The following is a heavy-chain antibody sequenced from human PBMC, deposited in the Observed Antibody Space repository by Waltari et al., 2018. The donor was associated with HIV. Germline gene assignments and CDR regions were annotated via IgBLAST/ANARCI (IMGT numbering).Heavy chain of an antibody. D-gene: IGHD1-1*01. CDR2: ISAYNGNT. V-gene: IGHV1-18*01. CDR1: GSTFTSFG. Sequence: QVQLVQSGAEVKKPGASVKVSCKAYGSTFTSFGISWVRQAPGQGLEWMGWISAYNGNTNYAQKLQGRVTMTTDTSTSTAYMELRSLRSDDTAVFYCARDNWNDYYYYGMDVWGQGTTVTVSS. J-gene: IGHJ6*02. CDR3: ARDNWNDYYYYGMDV.